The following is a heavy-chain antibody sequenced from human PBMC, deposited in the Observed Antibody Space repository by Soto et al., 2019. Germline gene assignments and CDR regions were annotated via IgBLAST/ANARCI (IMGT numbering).Heavy chain of an antibody. J-gene: IGHJ4*02. V-gene: IGHV3-30-3*01. CDR1: GFTFSSYA. Sequence: QVQLVESGGGVVQPGRSLRLSCAASGFTFSSYAMHWVRQAPGKGLEWVAVISYDGSNKYYADSVKGRFTISRDNSKNTLYLQMNSLRAEDTAVYYCARDSRDGSGVDYWGQGTLVTVSS. D-gene: IGHD2-2*01. CDR2: ISYDGSNK. CDR3: ARDSRDGSGVDY.